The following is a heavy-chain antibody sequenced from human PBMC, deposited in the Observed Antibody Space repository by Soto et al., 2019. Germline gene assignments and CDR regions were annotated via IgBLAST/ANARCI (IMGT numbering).Heavy chain of an antibody. CDR2: IYYRGST. CDR3: ARSYGDYVLGLWNY. Sequence: QVKLQESGPGLVKPSQTLSLTCTVSGGSISSGGYYWSWIRQHPGKGLEGIGYIYYRGSTYYNPSLKSRVTISVDTSKNQFSLKLSSVTAADTAVYYCARSYGDYVLGLWNYWGQGTLVTVSS. CDR1: GGSISSGGYY. V-gene: IGHV4-31*03. J-gene: IGHJ4*02. D-gene: IGHD4-17*01.